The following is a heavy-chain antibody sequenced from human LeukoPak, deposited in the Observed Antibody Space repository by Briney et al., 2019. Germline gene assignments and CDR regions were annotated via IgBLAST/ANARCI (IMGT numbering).Heavy chain of an antibody. Sequence: SETLSLTCAVSGYSISSGYYWGWIRQPPGKGLEWIGSIYHSGSTYYNPSLKSLVTISVDTSKNQFSLKLSSVTAADTAVYYCARRDYGSGSYYPSDDYWGQGTLVTVSS. CDR1: GYSISSGYY. CDR2: IYHSGST. V-gene: IGHV4-38-2*01. J-gene: IGHJ4*02. CDR3: ARRDYGSGSYYPSDDY. D-gene: IGHD3-10*01.